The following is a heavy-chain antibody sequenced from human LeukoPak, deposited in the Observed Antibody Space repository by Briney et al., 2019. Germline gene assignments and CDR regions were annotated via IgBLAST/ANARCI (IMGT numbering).Heavy chain of an antibody. CDR2: INPKSGGT. V-gene: IGHV1-2*02. CDR3: AISIISSKWLVPFLGY. J-gene: IGHJ4*02. Sequence: ASVKVSCKASGYTFTDYYVHWVRQAPAQGPEWMGWINPKSGGTNYAQKFQDRVTMTRDTSISTAYMDLRRLTSDDTAVYYCAISIISSKWLVPFLGYWGQGTLVTVSS. D-gene: IGHD6-19*01. CDR1: GYTFTDYY.